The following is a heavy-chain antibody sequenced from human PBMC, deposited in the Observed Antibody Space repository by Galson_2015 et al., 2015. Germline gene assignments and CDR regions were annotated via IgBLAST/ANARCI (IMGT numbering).Heavy chain of an antibody. D-gene: IGHD2-2*02. Sequence: SVKVSCKASGYTFTGYYMHWVRQAPGQGLEWMGWINPNSGGTNYAQKFQGWVTMTRDTSISTAYMELSRLRSDDTAVYYCARSLGYCSSTSCYTVYCFDYWGQGTLVTVSS. CDR1: GYTFTGYY. CDR2: INPNSGGT. V-gene: IGHV1-2*04. CDR3: ARSLGYCSSTSCYTVYCFDY. J-gene: IGHJ4*02.